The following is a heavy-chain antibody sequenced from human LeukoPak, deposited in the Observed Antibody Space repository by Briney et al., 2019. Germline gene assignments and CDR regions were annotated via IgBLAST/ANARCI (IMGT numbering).Heavy chain of an antibody. Sequence: GGSLRLSCAASGFTVSNNYMSWVRQAPGKGLEWVSVVYRGGTTYYADSVKGRFAISRDNSKSTLYLQMNSLRAEDTAVYYCASPGSGSCSGGSCLCFHYWGQGTLVTVSS. V-gene: IGHV3-66*01. J-gene: IGHJ4*02. CDR2: VYRGGTT. CDR3: ASPGSGSCSGGSCLCFHY. D-gene: IGHD2-15*01. CDR1: GFTVSNNY.